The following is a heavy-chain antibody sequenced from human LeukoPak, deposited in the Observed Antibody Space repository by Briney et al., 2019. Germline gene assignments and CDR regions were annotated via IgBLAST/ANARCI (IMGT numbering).Heavy chain of an antibody. J-gene: IGHJ6*03. CDR1: GGSISSYY. Sequence: SETLSLTCTVSGGSISSYYWSWIRQPPGKGLEWIGYIYTSGSTNYNPSLKSRVTISVDTSKNQFSLKLSSVTAADTAVYYCARYVTAAAGTFLYDYYMDVWGKGTTVTVSS. V-gene: IGHV4-4*09. CDR2: IYTSGST. D-gene: IGHD6-13*01. CDR3: ARYVTAAAGTFLYDYYMDV.